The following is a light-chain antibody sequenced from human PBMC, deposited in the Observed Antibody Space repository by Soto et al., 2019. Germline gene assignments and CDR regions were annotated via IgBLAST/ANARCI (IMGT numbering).Light chain of an antibody. CDR2: EVR. V-gene: IGLV2-14*01. J-gene: IGLJ1*01. CDR1: SSDIGGYDY. CDR3: CSYTRTSNHYF. Sequence: QSVLTQPASVSGSPGQSITISCTGTSSDIGGYDYVSWYQQRPGKAPKLMIYEVRYRPSGVSNRFSGSKSGNTASLTISGLQDEDEAVHYCCSYTRTSNHYFLGSGTKVTVL.